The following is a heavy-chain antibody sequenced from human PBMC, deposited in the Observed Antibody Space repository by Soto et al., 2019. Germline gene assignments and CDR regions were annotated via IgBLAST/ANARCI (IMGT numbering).Heavy chain of an antibody. D-gene: IGHD2-15*01. Sequence: EVQLVESGGGLVQPGGSLKLSCAASGFTFSGSAMHWVRQASRKGLEWVGRIRSKANSYATAYAASVKGRFTISRDDSKNTAYLQMNSLKTEDTAVYYCTRRSVATDYWGQGTLVTVSS. CDR2: IRSKANSYAT. CDR1: GFTFSGSA. J-gene: IGHJ4*02. CDR3: TRRSVATDY. V-gene: IGHV3-73*02.